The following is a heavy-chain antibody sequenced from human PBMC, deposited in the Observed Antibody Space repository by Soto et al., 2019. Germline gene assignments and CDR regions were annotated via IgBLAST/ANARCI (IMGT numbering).Heavy chain of an antibody. CDR3: AKGLYYDILTAFDY. CDR2: ISWNSGSI. Sequence: EVQLVESGGGLVQPGRSLRLSCAASGFTFDDYAMHWVRQAPGKGLEWVSGISWNSGSIGYADSVKGRFTISRDNAKNSLYLQMNSLRAKDTALYYCAKGLYYDILTAFDYWGQGTLVTVSS. CDR1: GFTFDDYA. J-gene: IGHJ4*02. V-gene: IGHV3-9*01. D-gene: IGHD3-9*01.